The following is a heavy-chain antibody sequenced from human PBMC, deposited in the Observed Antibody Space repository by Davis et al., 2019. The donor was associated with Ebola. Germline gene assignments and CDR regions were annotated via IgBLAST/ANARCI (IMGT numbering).Heavy chain of an antibody. CDR1: GFTFRSWD. CDR2: ISNTGKTI. V-gene: IGHV3-48*03. D-gene: IGHD6-13*01. J-gene: IGHJ4*02. Sequence: GGSLKISCAASGFTFRSWDMIWVRQAPGKGLEWISYISNTGKTIYYADSVKGRFTISRDNAKNSVYLQMDNLRAEDTAVFYCARIIAASAPFDYRGQGTLVTVSS. CDR3: ARIIAASAPFDY.